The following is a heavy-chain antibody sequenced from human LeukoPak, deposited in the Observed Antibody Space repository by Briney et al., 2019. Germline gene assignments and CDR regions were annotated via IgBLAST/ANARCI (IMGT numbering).Heavy chain of an antibody. J-gene: IGHJ6*02. V-gene: IGHV3-15*01. CDR2: IKSKTDGGTT. D-gene: IGHD4-17*01. CDR3: TTGRYGDYLYDHCMDV. CDR1: GFTFSNAW. Sequence: GGSLRLSCAASGFTFSNAWMSWVRQAPGKGLEWVGRIKSKTDGGTTDYAAHVKGRFTISRDDSKNTLYLQMNSLETEDTAVYYCTTGRYGDYLYDHCMDVWGQGTTVTVSS.